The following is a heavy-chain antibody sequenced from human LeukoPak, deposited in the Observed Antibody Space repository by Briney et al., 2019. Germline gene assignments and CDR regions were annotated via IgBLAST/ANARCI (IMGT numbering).Heavy chain of an antibody. CDR3: ARVRGDYYFDY. D-gene: IGHD3-16*01. Sequence: XXSCAXXGFTXSXXAMSWVXXAPGXGLXXVSYISSSSSTIYYADSVKGRFTISRDNAKNSLYLQINSLRAEDTAVYFCARVRGDYYFDYWGQGTLVTVSS. CDR1: GFTXSXXA. V-gene: IGHV3-48*04. J-gene: IGHJ4*02. CDR2: ISSSSSTI.